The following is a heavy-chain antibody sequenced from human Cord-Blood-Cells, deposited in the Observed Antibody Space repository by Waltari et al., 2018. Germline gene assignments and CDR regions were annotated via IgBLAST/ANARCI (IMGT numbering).Heavy chain of an antibody. CDR3: TTDHVYSAI. CDR1: GLTFSNAW. V-gene: IGHV3-15*01. Sequence: EVQLVESGGGSVQPGGSLRLYCAAPGLTFSNAWSSCVRLAPGSGVEWVGRIKSKTEGGTTDYAAPVKGRFTISRDESKNTLDLQMNSLKTEDTAVYYCTTDHVYSAIWGQGTMVTVSS. CDR2: IKSKTEGGTT. D-gene: IGHD2-21*01. J-gene: IGHJ3*02.